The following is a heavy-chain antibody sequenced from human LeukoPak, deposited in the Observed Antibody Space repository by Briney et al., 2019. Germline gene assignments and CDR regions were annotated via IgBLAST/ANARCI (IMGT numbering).Heavy chain of an antibody. J-gene: IGHJ4*02. CDR2: ISASGGST. CDR3: AKRIATAGPYFDY. CDR1: GFTFSSYA. V-gene: IGHV3-23*01. D-gene: IGHD6-13*01. Sequence: GGSLRLSCAASGFTFSSYAMSWVRQAPGMGLEWVSAISASGGSTYYADSVKSRFTISRDSSKSTLYLQMNTLRAEDTAVYYCAKRIATAGPYFDYWGQGALVTVSS.